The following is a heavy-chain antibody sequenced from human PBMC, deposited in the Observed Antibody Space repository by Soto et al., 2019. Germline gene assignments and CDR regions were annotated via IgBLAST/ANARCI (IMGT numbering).Heavy chain of an antibody. J-gene: IGHJ2*01. D-gene: IGHD3-22*01. V-gene: IGHV3-21*01. CDR2: ISSFSNYM. CDR3: ARDLRDYYDSSGPYWYFDL. Sequence: GGSLRLSCAVSGFTFNSYSMNWVRQAPGKGLEWVSSISSFSNYMYYTDSVKGRFTISRDNARNSLYLQMNSLRAEDTAVYYCARDLRDYYDSSGPYWYFDLWGRGTLVTVSS. CDR1: GFTFNSYS.